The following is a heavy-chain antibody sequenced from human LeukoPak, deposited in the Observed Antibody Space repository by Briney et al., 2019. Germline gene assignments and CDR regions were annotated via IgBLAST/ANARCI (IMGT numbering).Heavy chain of an antibody. CDR2: ITGSSAWT. Sequence: GGSLRLSCEASGFTFGTYGMTWVRQAPGKGLEWVSGITGSSAWTYYADSVRGRLTISRDNSKNTLHLQMNNLTADDTAIYYCARELVSLGTGYFDLWGRGTLVTVSS. CDR3: ARELVSLGTGYFDL. D-gene: IGHD7-27*01. J-gene: IGHJ2*01. V-gene: IGHV3-23*01. CDR1: GFTFGTYG.